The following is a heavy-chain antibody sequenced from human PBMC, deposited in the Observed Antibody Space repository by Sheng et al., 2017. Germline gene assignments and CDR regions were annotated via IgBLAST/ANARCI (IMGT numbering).Heavy chain of an antibody. J-gene: IGHJ6*03. CDR1: GGTFSSYA. CDR3: ARDRKYCSSTSCYRYYYYYMDV. CDR2: IIPILGIA. Sequence: QVQLVQSGAEVKKPGSSVKVSCKASGGTFSSYAISWVRQAPGQGLEWMGGIIPILGIANYAQKFQGRVTITADKSTSTAYMELSSLRSEDTAVYYCARDRKYCSSTSCYRYYYYYMDVWGKGTTVTVSS. V-gene: IGHV1-69*04. D-gene: IGHD2-2*01.